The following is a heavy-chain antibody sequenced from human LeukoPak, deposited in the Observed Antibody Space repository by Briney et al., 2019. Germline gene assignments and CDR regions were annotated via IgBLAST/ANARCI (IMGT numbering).Heavy chain of an antibody. CDR1: GFTFSSYE. CDR2: ISSSGTTL. CDR3: ARDSLASDY. J-gene: IGHJ4*02. Sequence: GGSLRLSCAASGFTFSSYEMNWVRQAPGKGLEWVSYISSSGTTLYYADSVKGRFTISRDNAKNSLYLQMNSLRAEDTAVYYCARDSLASDYWGQGTLVTVSS. D-gene: IGHD3-16*01. V-gene: IGHV3-48*03.